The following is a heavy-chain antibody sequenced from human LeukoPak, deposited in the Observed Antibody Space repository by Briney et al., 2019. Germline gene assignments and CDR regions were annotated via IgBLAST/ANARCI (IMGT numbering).Heavy chain of an antibody. Sequence: GGSLRLSCAASGFTFSSYAMSWVRQAPGKGLEWVSTLSGSGGSTYYADSVKGRFTISRDNSKNTLYLQMNSLRAEDTAVYYCAKGSYGGYFDYWGQGTLVTVSS. CDR1: GFTFSSYA. J-gene: IGHJ4*02. V-gene: IGHV3-23*01. CDR3: AKGSYGGYFDY. CDR2: LSGSGGST. D-gene: IGHD3-16*01.